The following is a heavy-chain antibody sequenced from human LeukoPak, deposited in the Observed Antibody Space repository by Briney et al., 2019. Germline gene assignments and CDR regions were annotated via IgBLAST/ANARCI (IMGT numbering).Heavy chain of an antibody. D-gene: IGHD2-15*01. J-gene: IGHJ5*02. V-gene: IGHV4-4*02. CDR3: ARPLSLGYCSGGSCYGRGAWFDR. CDR1: GGSISSSNW. Sequence: SGTLSLTCAVSGGSISSSNWWSWVRQPPGKGLEWIGQIYHSGSTNYNPSLKSRVTISVDKSKNQFSLQLRSVTAADTAVYYCARPLSLGYCSGGSCYGRGAWFDRWGQGTLVTVSS. CDR2: IYHSGST.